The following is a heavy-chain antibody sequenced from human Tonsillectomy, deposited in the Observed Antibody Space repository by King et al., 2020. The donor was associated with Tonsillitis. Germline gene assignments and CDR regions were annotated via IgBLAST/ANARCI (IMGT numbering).Heavy chain of an antibody. CDR3: ASHPLGGGYYDSSGYYYNLRRYYFDY. CDR2: IYYSGGT. J-gene: IGHJ4*02. D-gene: IGHD3-22*01. V-gene: IGHV4-39*01. CDR1: GGSISSSRYY. Sequence: LQLQESGPGLVKPSDTLSLTCTVSGGSISSSRYYWGWIRQPPGKGLEWIGRIYYSGGTYYNPSLKSRGTISLDTSTNPFSLKLSSVPAADTAVYYCASHPLGGGYYDSSGYYYNLRRYYFDYWGQGTLVTVSS.